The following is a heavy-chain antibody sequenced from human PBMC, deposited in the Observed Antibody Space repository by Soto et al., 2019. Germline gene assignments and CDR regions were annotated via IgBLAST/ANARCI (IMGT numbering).Heavy chain of an antibody. Sequence: QVQLVESGGGLVKPGGSLRLSCAASGFTFSDYYMSWIRQAPGQGLEWVSHITTGGRITYDAESVKGRFIASRDNAKNSLHLHRTNLRSEDTAVYYCARDRGETGTNYGMDVWGQGTTVTVSS. V-gene: IGHV3-11*01. CDR3: ARDRGETGTNYGMDV. D-gene: IGHD1-1*01. J-gene: IGHJ6*02. CDR1: GFTFSDYY. CDR2: ITTGGRIT.